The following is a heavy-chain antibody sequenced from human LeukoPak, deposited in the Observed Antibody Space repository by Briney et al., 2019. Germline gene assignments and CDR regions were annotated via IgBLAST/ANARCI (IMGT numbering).Heavy chain of an antibody. CDR1: GGSFSGYY. Sequence: SETLSLTCAVYGGSFSGYYWSWIRQPPGKGLEWIGEINQSGSTNYNPSLKSRVTISADTSKNQFSLKLSSVTAADTAVYYCARGYGSGSYYHYWGQGTLVTVSS. CDR2: INQSGST. D-gene: IGHD3-10*01. CDR3: ARGYGSGSYYHY. V-gene: IGHV4-34*01. J-gene: IGHJ4*02.